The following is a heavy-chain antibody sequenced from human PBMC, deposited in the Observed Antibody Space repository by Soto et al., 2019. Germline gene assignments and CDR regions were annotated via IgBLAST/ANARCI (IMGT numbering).Heavy chain of an antibody. Sequence: EVQLLESGGGLVQPGGSLRLPCTASGFTFSDHAMTWVRQDPGKGLEWLSGISGGGSGAYYANSVKGRFTVSRANSDSALFLQRDSLRFENTPVYYCAIDLWWYTHWGQGTLVTVSS. V-gene: IGHV3-23*01. J-gene: IGHJ4*02. CDR1: GFTFSDHA. D-gene: IGHD2-15*01. CDR3: AIDLWWYTH. CDR2: ISGGGSGA.